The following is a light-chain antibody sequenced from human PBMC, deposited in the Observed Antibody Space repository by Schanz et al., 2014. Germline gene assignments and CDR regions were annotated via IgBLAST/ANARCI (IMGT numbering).Light chain of an antibody. V-gene: IGKV3-20*01. CDR1: QSVSSSY. J-gene: IGKJ3*01. CDR3: QHYGSPPLT. CDR2: GAS. Sequence: EIVLTQSPGTLSLSPGERATLSCRASQSVSSSYLAWYQQKPGQAPRLLIYGASSRATGIPDRFSGSGSGTDFTLTISRLEPEDSAVYYCQHYGSPPLTFGPGTTVDIK.